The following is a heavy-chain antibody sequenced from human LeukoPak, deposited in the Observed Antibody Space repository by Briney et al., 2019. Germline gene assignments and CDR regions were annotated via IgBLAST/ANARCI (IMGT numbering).Heavy chain of an antibody. Sequence: SETLSLTCTVSGGSISSGSYYWSWIRQPAGKGLEWIGRIYTSGSTNYNPSLKSRVTISVDTSKNQFSLKLSSVTAADTAVYYCARAAYYDILTGYLHNNWFDPWGQGTLVTVSS. CDR3: ARAAYYDILTGYLHNNWFDP. J-gene: IGHJ5*02. V-gene: IGHV4-61*02. CDR1: GGSISSGSYY. D-gene: IGHD3-9*01. CDR2: IYTSGST.